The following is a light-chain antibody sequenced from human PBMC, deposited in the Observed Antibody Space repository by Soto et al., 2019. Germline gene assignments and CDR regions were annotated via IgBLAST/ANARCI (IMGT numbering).Light chain of an antibody. V-gene: IGKV1-39*01. J-gene: IGKJ5*01. CDR3: QQSYNNPIT. Sequence: DIQMTQSPSTLSASLGDRVTITCRARQGISSYLAWYQQKPGKAPKLLIYAASTLQSGVPSRFSGSGSGTEFTLTISSLQPEDFETYYCQQSYNNPITFGQGTRLEIK. CDR2: AAS. CDR1: QGISSY.